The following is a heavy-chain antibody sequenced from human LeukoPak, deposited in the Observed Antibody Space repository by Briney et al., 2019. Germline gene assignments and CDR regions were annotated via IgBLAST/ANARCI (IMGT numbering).Heavy chain of an antibody. Sequence: PGGSLRLSCAASGFTFSSYAMSWVRQAPGKGLEWVSAISGSGSSTYNADSVKGRFTISRDNSKNTLYLQMNSLRAEDTAVYYCAKSRGSSYSYAPFDYWDQGTLVTVSS. CDR2: ISGSGSST. D-gene: IGHD3-22*01. CDR1: GFTFSSYA. CDR3: AKSRGSSYSYAPFDY. V-gene: IGHV3-23*01. J-gene: IGHJ4*02.